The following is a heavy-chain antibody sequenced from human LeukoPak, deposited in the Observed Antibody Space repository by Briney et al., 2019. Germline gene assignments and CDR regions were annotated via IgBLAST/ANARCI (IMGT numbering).Heavy chain of an antibody. Sequence: GGSLRLSCAASGFTFSSYSMNWVRQAPGKGLEWVSSISSSSSYIYYADSVKGRFTISRDNAKNSLYLQMNSLRAEDTAVYYCARGNIVGASIDYWGQGTLVTVSS. CDR2: ISSSSSYI. J-gene: IGHJ4*02. CDR3: ARGNIVGASIDY. CDR1: GFTFSSYS. D-gene: IGHD1-26*01. V-gene: IGHV3-21*01.